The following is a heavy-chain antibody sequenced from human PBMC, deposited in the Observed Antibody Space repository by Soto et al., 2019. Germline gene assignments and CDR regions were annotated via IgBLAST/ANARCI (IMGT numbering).Heavy chain of an antibody. J-gene: IGHJ5*02. CDR3: ARVARYYDFWSGYYHHNWFDP. Sequence: GPVKFFGKGSGYTFTSYAMHWVRQAPGQRLEWMGWINAGNGNTKYSQKFQGRVTITRDTSASTAYMELSSLRSEDTAVYYCARVARYYDFWSGYYHHNWFDPWGQGTLVTVYS. V-gene: IGHV1-3*01. CDR1: GYTFTSYA. D-gene: IGHD3-3*01. CDR2: INAGNGNT.